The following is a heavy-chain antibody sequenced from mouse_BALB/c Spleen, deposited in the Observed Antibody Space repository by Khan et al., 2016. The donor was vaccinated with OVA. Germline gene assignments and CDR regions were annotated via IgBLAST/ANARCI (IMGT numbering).Heavy chain of an antibody. CDR2: IYPGDGNT. CDR3: ASSGYDYFAY. D-gene: IGHD2-14*01. V-gene: IGHV1-80*01. J-gene: IGHJ3*01. CDR1: GYAFSNYL. Sequence: QVQLKQSGAELVRPGSSVKISCTASGYAFSNYLMNWVKQGPGQGLEWIGKIYPGDGNTNYNGKFKDKATLTADTSSSTAYMQLSSLTSEDSAVYFCASSGYDYFAYWGQGTLVTVSA.